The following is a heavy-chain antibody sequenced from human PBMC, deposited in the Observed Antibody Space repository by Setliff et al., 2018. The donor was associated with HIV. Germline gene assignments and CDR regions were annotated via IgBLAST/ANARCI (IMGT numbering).Heavy chain of an antibody. CDR2: IYYSGST. J-gene: IGHJ4*02. D-gene: IGHD1-26*01. CDR3: ARGLGMVESTTPFDY. CDR1: GGSISSSSYY. Sequence: SETLSLTCTVSGGSISSSSYYWGWIRRPPGKGLEWIGSIYYSGSTYYNPSLKSRVTISVDTSKNQFPLTLTSVTAADTAVYYCARGLGMVESTTPFDYWGQGTLVTVSS. V-gene: IGHV4-39*06.